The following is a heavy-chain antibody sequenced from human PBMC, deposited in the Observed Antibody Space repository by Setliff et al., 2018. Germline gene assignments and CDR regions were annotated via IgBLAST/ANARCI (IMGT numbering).Heavy chain of an antibody. V-gene: IGHV1-8*02. J-gene: IGHJ4*02. CDR3: ARRVGSVGIQLPDF. Sequence: ASVKVSCKASGYTFTSYDINWVRQATGQGLEWMGWMNPNSGNTGYAQKFQGRVTMTRNTSISTAYMELSSLRSEDTAVYYCARRVGSVGIQLPDFWGQGTLVTVSS. CDR2: MNPNSGNT. D-gene: IGHD5-18*01. CDR1: GYTFTSYD.